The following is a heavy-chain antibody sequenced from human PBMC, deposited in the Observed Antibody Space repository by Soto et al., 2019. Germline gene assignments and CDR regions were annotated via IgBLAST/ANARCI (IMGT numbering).Heavy chain of an antibody. D-gene: IGHD2-15*01. J-gene: IGHJ5*02. V-gene: IGHV1-8*01. CDR2: MNPNSGNT. CDR3: ARVSCSGGSCYRYWFDP. Sequence: GASVKVSCKASGYTFTSYDINWVRQATGQGLEWMGWMNPNSGNTGYAQKFQGRVTMTRNTSISTAYMELSSLRSEDTAVYYCARVSCSGGSCYRYWFDPWGQGTLVTVSS. CDR1: GYTFTSYD.